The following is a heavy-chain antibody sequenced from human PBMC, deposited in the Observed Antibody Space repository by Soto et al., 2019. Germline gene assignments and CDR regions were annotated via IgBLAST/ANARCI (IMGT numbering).Heavy chain of an antibody. V-gene: IGHV3-23*01. J-gene: IGHJ6*02. Sequence: EVQLLESGGGLVQPGGSLRLSCAASGFTLSSYAMSWVRQAPGKGLEWVSAISGSGKRTFHADSVKGRFTISRDKAKNVLYLQKNSQRVEATAVYYCAKEVTGGSYSHYYYGLDVWGQGTMVTVSS. CDR3: AKEVTGGSYSHYYYGLDV. CDR1: GFTLSSYA. D-gene: IGHD1-26*01. CDR2: ISGSGKRT.